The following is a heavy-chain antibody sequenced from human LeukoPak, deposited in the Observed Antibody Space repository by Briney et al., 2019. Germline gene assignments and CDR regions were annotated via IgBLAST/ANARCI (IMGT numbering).Heavy chain of an antibody. CDR3: ARHSRGDCFDY. CDR2: ISSSSSYI. D-gene: IGHD2-15*01. V-gene: IGHV3-21*01. Sequence: GGSLRFSCAASGFTFSSYSMNWVRQAPGKGLEWVSSISSSSSYIYYADSVKGRFTISRDNAKNSLYLQMNSLRAEDTAVYYCARHSRGDCFDYWGQGTLITVSS. J-gene: IGHJ4*02. CDR1: GFTFSSYS.